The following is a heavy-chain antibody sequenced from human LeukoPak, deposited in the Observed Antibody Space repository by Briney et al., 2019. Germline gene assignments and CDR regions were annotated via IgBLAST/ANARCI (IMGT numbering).Heavy chain of an antibody. CDR2: ISSSSSYI. CDR3: ARDQTRYGSGRPLDY. Sequence: GGSLRLSCAASGFTFSSYSMNWVRRAPGKGLEWVSSISSSSSYIYYADSVNGRFTISRDNAKNSLYLQMNSLRAEDTAVYYCARDQTRYGSGRPLDYWGQGTLVTVSS. CDR1: GFTFSSYS. J-gene: IGHJ4*02. D-gene: IGHD3-10*01. V-gene: IGHV3-21*01.